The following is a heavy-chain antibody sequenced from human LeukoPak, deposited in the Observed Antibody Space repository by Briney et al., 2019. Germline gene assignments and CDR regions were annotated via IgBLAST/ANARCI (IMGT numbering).Heavy chain of an antibody. CDR2: IYYGGSA. CDR1: GGSITSSGFY. CDR3: ARQPNIVVVDNWFDP. D-gene: IGHD2-15*01. Sequence: PSETLPLTCTVSGGSITSSGFYWGWIRQPPGKGLEWIGNIYYGGSAYYNPSLKSRVTISVDASKNQFSLKLSSVTAADTAVYYCARQPNIVVVDNWFDPWGQGTLVAVSS. V-gene: IGHV4-39*07. J-gene: IGHJ5*02.